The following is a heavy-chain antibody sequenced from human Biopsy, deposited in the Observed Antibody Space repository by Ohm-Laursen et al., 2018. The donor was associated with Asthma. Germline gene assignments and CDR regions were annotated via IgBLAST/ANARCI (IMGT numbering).Heavy chain of an antibody. Sequence: SLRLSCTASGFTFSSYSMNWVRQAPGKGLEWVAVISYDGSNKYYADSVKGRFTISRDNSKNTLYLQMNSLRAEDTAAYYCAREGIAVAHFDYWGQGTLVTVSS. J-gene: IGHJ4*02. D-gene: IGHD6-19*01. CDR2: ISYDGSNK. CDR3: AREGIAVAHFDY. CDR1: GFTFSSYS. V-gene: IGHV3-30*03.